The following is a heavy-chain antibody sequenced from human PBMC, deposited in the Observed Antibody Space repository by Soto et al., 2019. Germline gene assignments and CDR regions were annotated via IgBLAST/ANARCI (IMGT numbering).Heavy chain of an antibody. CDR3: AREGGATQFDY. J-gene: IGHJ4*02. D-gene: IGHD1-26*01. CDR2: INHSGTT. CDR1: GYSISSGYY. Sequence: SETLSLTFAVSGYSISSGYYWAWIRQSPGMGLEWLGSINHSGTTYYNPSLRSRVTISVDKSKNQFSLKLTSVTAADTAVYYCAREGGATQFDYWGQGTLVTVSS. V-gene: IGHV4-38-2*02.